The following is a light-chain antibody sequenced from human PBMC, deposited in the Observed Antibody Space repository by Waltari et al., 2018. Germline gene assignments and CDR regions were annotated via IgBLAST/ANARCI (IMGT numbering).Light chain of an antibody. Sequence: QAVVTQEPSLTVSPGGTVTLTCGSSTGDVTSGHYPYWLQQKPGQAPRTLIYDTSNKHSWTPARFSGSLLGGKAALTLSGAQPEDEAEYHCLLSYSDGWVFGGGTKLPVL. CDR1: TGDVTSGHY. V-gene: IGLV7-46*01. CDR2: DTS. CDR3: LLSYSDGWV. J-gene: IGLJ3*02.